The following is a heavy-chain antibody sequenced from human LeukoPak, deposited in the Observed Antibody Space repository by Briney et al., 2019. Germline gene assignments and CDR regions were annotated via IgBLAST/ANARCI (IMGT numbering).Heavy chain of an antibody. Sequence: GGSLRLSCAASGFTFSSYWMSWVRQAPGKGLEWVAHIKQDGSEKYYVDSVKGRFTISRDNAKNSLYLQMNSLRAEDTAVYYCAREHEGYCSSTSCYKPVFDYWGQGTLVTVSS. CDR1: GFTFSSYW. V-gene: IGHV3-7*01. CDR2: IKQDGSEK. J-gene: IGHJ4*02. D-gene: IGHD2-2*01. CDR3: AREHEGYCSSTSCYKPVFDY.